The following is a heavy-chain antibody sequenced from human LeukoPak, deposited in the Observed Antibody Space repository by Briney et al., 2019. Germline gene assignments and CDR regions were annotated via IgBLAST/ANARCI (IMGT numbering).Heavy chain of an antibody. Sequence: PSETLPLTCTVSGGSISNYYWSWIRQPPGKGLEWIGYIFYTGSINYNPSLRGRVTISVDTSKSQFSLRLSSVTAADTAVYYCARSYSASYDSPAGWFDPWGQGTLVTVSS. V-gene: IGHV4-59*08. CDR3: ARSYSASYDSPAGWFDP. CDR1: GGSISNYY. J-gene: IGHJ5*02. CDR2: IFYTGSI. D-gene: IGHD3-22*01.